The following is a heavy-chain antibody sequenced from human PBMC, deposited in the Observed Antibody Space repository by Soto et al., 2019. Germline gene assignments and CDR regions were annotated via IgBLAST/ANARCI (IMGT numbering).Heavy chain of an antibody. CDR1: GYTFTAYS. Sequence: SVKVSCKASGYTFTAYSMHWVRQAPGQGLELVGWFNPNSGDTIYAQKFQGRVTLTRDTSIGTAYMELYSLTSDDTAVYYCAREASAVISLDYWGQGTLVTVSS. V-gene: IGHV1-2*02. J-gene: IGHJ4*02. CDR2: FNPNSGDT. CDR3: AREASAVISLDY. D-gene: IGHD6-19*01.